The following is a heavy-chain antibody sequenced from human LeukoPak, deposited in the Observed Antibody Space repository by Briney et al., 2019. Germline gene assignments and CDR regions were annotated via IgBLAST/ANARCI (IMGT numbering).Heavy chain of an antibody. Sequence: GGSLRLSCAASGFTFSIYAMSWVRQAPGKGLEWVSRISGSGGSTYFADSVKGRFSISRDNSKNTLFLQMNSLRDEETAVYYCVKGGQRYDFWRFDYWGQGTVVTVSS. V-gene: IGHV3-23*01. CDR1: GFTFSIYA. CDR3: VKGGQRYDFWRFDY. D-gene: IGHD3-3*01. CDR2: ISGSGGST. J-gene: IGHJ4*02.